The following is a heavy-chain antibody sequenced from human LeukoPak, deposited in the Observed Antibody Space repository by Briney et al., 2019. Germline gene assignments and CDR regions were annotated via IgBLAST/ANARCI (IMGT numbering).Heavy chain of an antibody. CDR1: GFTFSSYA. D-gene: IGHD5-18*01. CDR3: ARDRDTAMATGYFDY. J-gene: IGHJ4*02. V-gene: IGHV3-30-3*01. Sequence: GGSLRLSCAASGFTFSSYAMHWVRQAPGKGLEWVAVIPYDGSNKYYADSVKGRFTISRDNSKNTLYLQMNSLRAEDTAVYYCARDRDTAMATGYFDYWGQGTLVTVSS. CDR2: IPYDGSNK.